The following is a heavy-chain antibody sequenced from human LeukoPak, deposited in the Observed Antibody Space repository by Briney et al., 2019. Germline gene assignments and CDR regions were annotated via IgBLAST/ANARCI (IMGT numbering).Heavy chain of an antibody. CDR1: GYTFTSYG. V-gene: IGHV1-18*01. CDR3: ARDSGYSSSWYHYPFDY. J-gene: IGHJ4*02. D-gene: IGHD6-13*01. Sequence: ASVKVSCKASGYTFTSYGISWVRQAPGQGLEWMGWISAYNGNTNYAQKLQGRVTMTTDTSTSTAYMELRSLRSDDTAAYYCARDSGYSSSWYHYPFDYWGQGTLVTVSS. CDR2: ISAYNGNT.